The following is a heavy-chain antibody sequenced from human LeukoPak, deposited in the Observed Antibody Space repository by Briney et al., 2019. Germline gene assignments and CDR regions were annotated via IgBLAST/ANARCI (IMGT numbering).Heavy chain of an antibody. V-gene: IGHV6-1*01. CDR3: ARDVRRVVGA. Sequence: SQTLSLTCAISGDSVSSNSAAWNWIRQSPSRGLEWLGRTYYRSRWYNDYAVSVESRITINPDISKNQFSLQLYSVTPEDTAVYYCARDVRRVVGAWGQGTLVTVSS. D-gene: IGHD2-15*01. J-gene: IGHJ5*02. CDR2: TYYRSRWYN. CDR1: GDSVSSNSAA.